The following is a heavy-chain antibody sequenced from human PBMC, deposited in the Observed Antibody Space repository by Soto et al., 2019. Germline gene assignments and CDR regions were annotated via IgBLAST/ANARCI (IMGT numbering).Heavy chain of an antibody. CDR1: GYTFTSYD. CDR3: ARPSSYGDPDYFDY. V-gene: IGHV1-8*01. CDR2: MNPNSGNT. Sequence: QVQLVQSGAEVKKPGASVKVSCKASGYTFTSYDINWVRQATGQGLEWMGWMNPNSGNTGYAQKFQGRGTMTRNTSISTAYMELSSLRSEDTAVYYCARPSSYGDPDYFDYWGQGTLVTVSS. J-gene: IGHJ4*02. D-gene: IGHD4-17*01.